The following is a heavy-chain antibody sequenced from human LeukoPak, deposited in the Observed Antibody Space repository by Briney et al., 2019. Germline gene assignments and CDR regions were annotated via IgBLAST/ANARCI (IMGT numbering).Heavy chain of an antibody. V-gene: IGHV1-69*06. CDR2: IIPIFGTA. CDR3: ARGPYYYDSSDYMDV. J-gene: IGHJ6*03. D-gene: IGHD3-22*01. Sequence: GASVKVSCKASGGTFSSCAISWVRQAPGQGLEWMGGIIPIFGTANYAQKFQGRVTITADKSTSTAYMELSSLRSEDTAVYYCARGPYYYDSSDYMDVWGKGTTVTVSS. CDR1: GGTFSSCA.